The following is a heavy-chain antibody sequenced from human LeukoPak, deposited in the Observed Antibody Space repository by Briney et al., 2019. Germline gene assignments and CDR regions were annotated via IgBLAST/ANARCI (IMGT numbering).Heavy chain of an antibody. CDR1: GFTFSSYG. CDR3: AKDLLGYCSGGSCFGGFDP. J-gene: IGHJ5*02. D-gene: IGHD2-15*01. CDR2: ISWNSGSI. Sequence: PGGTLRLSCAASGFTFSSYGMSWVRQAPGKGLEWVSGISWNSGSIGYADSVKGRFTISRDNAKNSLYLQMNSLRAEDTALYYCAKDLLGYCSGGSCFGGFDPWGQGTLVTASS. V-gene: IGHV3-9*01.